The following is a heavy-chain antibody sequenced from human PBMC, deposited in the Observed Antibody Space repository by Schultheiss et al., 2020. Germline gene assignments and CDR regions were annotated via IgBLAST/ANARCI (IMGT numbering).Heavy chain of an antibody. J-gene: IGHJ4*02. Sequence: GGSLRLSCAASGFTFSSYSMNWVRQAPGKGLEWVSSISSSSSYIYYADSVKGRFTISRDNSKNTLYLQMNSLRAEDTAVYYCARDQKAMVKSSGSLDYWGQGTLVTVSS. V-gene: IGHV3-21*01. CDR2: ISSSSSYI. CDR1: GFTFSSYS. CDR3: ARDQKAMVKSSGSLDY. D-gene: IGHD5-18*01.